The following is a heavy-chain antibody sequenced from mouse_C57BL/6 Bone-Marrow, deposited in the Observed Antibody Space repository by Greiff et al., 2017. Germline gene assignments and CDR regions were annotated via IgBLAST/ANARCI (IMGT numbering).Heavy chain of an antibody. CDR3: TRPPYYSNYGYAMDY. Sequence: EVQLQQSGTLLARPGASVKMSCKTSGYTFTSYWMHWVKQRPGQGLEWIGAIYPGNSDTSYNQKFKGKAKLTAVTSASTAYMELSSLTNEDSAVYYCTRPPYYSNYGYAMDYWGQGTSVTVSS. CDR2: IYPGNSDT. D-gene: IGHD2-5*01. J-gene: IGHJ4*01. V-gene: IGHV1-5*01. CDR1: GYTFTSYW.